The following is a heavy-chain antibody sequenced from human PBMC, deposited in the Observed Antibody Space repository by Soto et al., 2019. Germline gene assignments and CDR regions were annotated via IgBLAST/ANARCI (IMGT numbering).Heavy chain of an antibody. CDR1: VFTFSSYG. V-gene: IGHV3-33*01. D-gene: IGHD3-10*01. CDR3: ARERYRSDNKQRSFDY. Sequence: TGGSLPLSCAASVFTFSSYGMHWVRQAPGRGLEWVAVIWYDGSNKYYADSVKGRFTISRDNSKNTLYLQMSSLRAEDTAVYYCARERYRSDNKQRSFDYWGQGTMVTVSS. CDR2: IWYDGSNK. J-gene: IGHJ4*02.